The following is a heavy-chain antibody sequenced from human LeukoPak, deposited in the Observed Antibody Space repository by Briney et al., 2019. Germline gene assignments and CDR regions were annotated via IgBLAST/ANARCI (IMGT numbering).Heavy chain of an antibody. J-gene: IGHJ4*02. CDR1: GFTFSTYW. V-gene: IGHV3-7*01. D-gene: IGHD1-26*01. CDR2: IKEAGSEK. Sequence: GGSLRLSCAASGFTFSTYWMSWVRQAPGKGLEWVANIKEAGSEKYYVDSVKGRFTIPRDNAKNSLYLQMDSLRAEDTAVYYCARRRISATVLDYWGQGTLVTVSS. CDR3: ARRRISATVLDY.